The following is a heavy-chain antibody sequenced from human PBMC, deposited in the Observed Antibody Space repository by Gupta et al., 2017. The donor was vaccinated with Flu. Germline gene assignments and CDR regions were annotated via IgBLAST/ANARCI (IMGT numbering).Heavy chain of an antibody. CDR1: GGIFSSYA. Sequence: QVQLVQSGAEVKKPGSSVKVSCKASGGIFSSYAISWVRQAPGQGLEWMGGIIPIFGTANYAQKFQGRVTITADESTSTAYMELSSLRSEDTAVYYCARGIAARPGVPSDVAKYYFDYWGQGTLVTVSS. CDR2: IIPIFGTA. D-gene: IGHD6-6*01. J-gene: IGHJ4*02. CDR3: ARGIAARPGVPSDVAKYYFDY. V-gene: IGHV1-69*01.